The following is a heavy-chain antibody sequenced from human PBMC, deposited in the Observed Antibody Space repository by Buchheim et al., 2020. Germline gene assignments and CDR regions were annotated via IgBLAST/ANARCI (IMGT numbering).Heavy chain of an antibody. CDR3: ARGVLSYGNAGMDV. CDR1: GGSIFSRSW. D-gene: IGHD1-1*01. V-gene: IGHV4-4*02. Sequence: QVQLQESGPGLVKPSGTLSLTCAVSGGSIFSRSWWTWVRQPPGKGLEWIWEMYEYGDSNYNPSLRTRVIISFYKSKNKFSLKLSSVTAADTALYYCARGVLSYGNAGMDVWGQGTT. CDR2: MYEYGDS. J-gene: IGHJ6*02.